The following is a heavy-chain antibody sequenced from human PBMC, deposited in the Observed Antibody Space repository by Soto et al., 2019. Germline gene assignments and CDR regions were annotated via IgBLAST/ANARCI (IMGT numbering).Heavy chain of an antibody. V-gene: IGHV4-31*03. Sequence: LSLTCTVSGGSISSGGYYWSWIRQHPGKGLEWIGYIYYSGTTYYNPSLKSRVTISVDTSKNQFSLKLSSVTAADTAVYYCARHPSDFWFDPWGQGTLVTVSS. CDR3: ARHPSDFWFDP. CDR1: GGSISSGGYY. D-gene: IGHD2-21*02. CDR2: IYYSGTT. J-gene: IGHJ5*02.